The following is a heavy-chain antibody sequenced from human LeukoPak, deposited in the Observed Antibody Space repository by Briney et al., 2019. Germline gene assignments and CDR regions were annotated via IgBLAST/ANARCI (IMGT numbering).Heavy chain of an antibody. J-gene: IGHJ6*03. Sequence: ASVKVSCKASGYTFTGYYMHWVRQAPGQGLEWMGRINPNSGGTNYAQKFQGRVTMTRDTSISTAYMELSRLRSDDTAVYYCASAGRGFSPYYDFWSGYFSGDYYYYMDVWGKGTTVTVSS. CDR1: GYTFTGYY. D-gene: IGHD3-3*01. V-gene: IGHV1-2*06. CDR3: ASAGRGFSPYYDFWSGYFSGDYYYYMDV. CDR2: INPNSGGT.